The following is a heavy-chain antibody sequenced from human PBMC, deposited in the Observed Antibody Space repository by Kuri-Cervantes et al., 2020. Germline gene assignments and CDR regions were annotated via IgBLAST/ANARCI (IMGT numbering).Heavy chain of an antibody. Sequence: SETLSLTCAVYGGSFSGYFWSWIRQPPGKGLEWIGEINHRGSTTYNASLKSRVTISVDTSKNQFPLKLNTVTPADTAVYFCAREPVSGFDYWGRGILVTVSS. J-gene: IGHJ4*02. CDR2: INHRGST. D-gene: IGHD3-10*01. V-gene: IGHV4-34*01. CDR1: GGSFSGYF. CDR3: AREPVSGFDY.